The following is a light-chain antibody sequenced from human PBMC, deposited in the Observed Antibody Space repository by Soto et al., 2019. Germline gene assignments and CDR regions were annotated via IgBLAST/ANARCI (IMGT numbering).Light chain of an antibody. Sequence: EIVLTQSPGTLSLSPGERATLSCRASQSVSSNYLAWYQQKPGQAPRLLVYGPSIRATGIPDRFSGSGSGTDLTLTISRVEPEDFAVYYCQHHGSSPFTFGPGTRVDIK. J-gene: IGKJ3*01. CDR3: QHHGSSPFT. V-gene: IGKV3-20*01. CDR1: QSVSSNY. CDR2: GPS.